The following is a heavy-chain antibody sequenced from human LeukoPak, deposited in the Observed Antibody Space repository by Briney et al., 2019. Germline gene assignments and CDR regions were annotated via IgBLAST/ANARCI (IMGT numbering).Heavy chain of an antibody. D-gene: IGHD3-22*01. J-gene: IGHJ4*02. CDR2: INHSGST. V-gene: IGHV4-34*01. Sequence: SETLSLTCAVFGGSFSGYYWSWIRQPPGRGLEWIGEINHSGSTNYNPSLKSRVTISVDTSKNQFSLRLSSVTAADTAVYYCARAGYYYDSSGYYRDVGYFDYWGQGTLVTVSS. CDR1: GGSFSGYY. CDR3: ARAGYYYDSSGYYRDVGYFDY.